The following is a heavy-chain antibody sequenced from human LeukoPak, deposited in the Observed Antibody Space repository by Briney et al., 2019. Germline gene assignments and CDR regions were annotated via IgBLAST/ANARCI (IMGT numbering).Heavy chain of an antibody. V-gene: IGHV1-18*01. CDR1: GYSFTSSG. D-gene: IGHD7-27*01. CDR2: ISPFNGNS. J-gene: IGHJ3*02. CDR3: ARETGLDAFDI. Sequence: ASVKVPCKASGYSFTSSGISWVRQAPGQGLEWIAWISPFNGNSKEAQKFQGRVTMTTDTSTSTAYMELRSLRSDDTAVYYCARETGLDAFDIWGQGTMVTVSS.